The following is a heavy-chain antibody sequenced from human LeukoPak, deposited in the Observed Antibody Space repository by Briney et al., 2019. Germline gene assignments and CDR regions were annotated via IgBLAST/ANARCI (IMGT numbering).Heavy chain of an antibody. J-gene: IGHJ4*02. Sequence: SKTLSLTCTVSGGSISSRSYYWGWIRQPPGKGLEWIGNIYYSGSTYYNPSLKSRVTISVDTSKNQFSLKLSSVTATDTAVYYCASYQVGATSGFDYWGQGTLVTVSS. CDR1: GGSISSRSYY. CDR2: IYYSGST. CDR3: ASYQVGATSGFDY. D-gene: IGHD1-26*01. V-gene: IGHV4-39*01.